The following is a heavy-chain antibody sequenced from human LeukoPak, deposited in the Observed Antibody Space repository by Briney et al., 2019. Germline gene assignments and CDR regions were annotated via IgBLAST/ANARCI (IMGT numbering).Heavy chain of an antibody. CDR3: ARNRYSGDYFDY. D-gene: IGHD1-1*01. CDR2: IKPSGGST. CDR1: GYTFTSYY. Sequence: ASVKVSCKASGYTFTSYYIHWVRQAPGQGLEWMGIIKPSGGSTSYAQKFQGRVTMTRDTSTSTVYMELSSLRSEDTAVYYCARNRYSGDYFDYWGQGTLVTVSS. J-gene: IGHJ4*02. V-gene: IGHV1-46*01.